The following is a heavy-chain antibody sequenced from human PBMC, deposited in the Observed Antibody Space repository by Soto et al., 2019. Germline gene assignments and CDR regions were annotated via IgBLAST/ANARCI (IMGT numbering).Heavy chain of an antibody. J-gene: IGHJ4*02. Sequence: EVQLLESGGGLVQPGGSLRLSCTASGFTFSSHAMTWVRQAPGKGLEWVSGLSDSGGSTYYADSVKGRFTISRDNSMNTLYLQMNTLRAEDTAVYYCAKVSSSWYYGFFDLWGQGTLVTVSS. D-gene: IGHD6-13*01. CDR3: AKVSSSWYYGFFDL. CDR2: LSDSGGST. CDR1: GFTFSSHA. V-gene: IGHV3-23*01.